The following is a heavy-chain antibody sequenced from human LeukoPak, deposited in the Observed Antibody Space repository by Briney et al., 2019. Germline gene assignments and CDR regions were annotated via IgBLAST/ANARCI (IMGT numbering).Heavy chain of an antibody. J-gene: IGHJ4*02. V-gene: IGHV4-34*01. D-gene: IGHD6-13*01. Sequence: SETLALTCAVYGRSFSDYYWRWIRQPPGKGLEWIGEINHSGSTNYNPYLKSRVTISVDTPKNRFPLKLSSVTAADTAVYYCAREWWYSSSCFTRGDCWGQGTLVTVSS. CDR3: AREWWYSSSCFTRGDC. CDR1: GRSFSDYY. CDR2: INHSGST.